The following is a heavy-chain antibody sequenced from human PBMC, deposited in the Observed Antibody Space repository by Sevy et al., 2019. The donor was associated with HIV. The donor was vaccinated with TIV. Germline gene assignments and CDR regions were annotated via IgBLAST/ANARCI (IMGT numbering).Heavy chain of an antibody. D-gene: IGHD6-6*01. J-gene: IGHJ3*02. Sequence: GGSLRLSCAASGFTFSSYDMHWVRQATGKGLEWVSAIGTAGDTYYPGSVKGRFTISREKAKNSLYLQMNSLRAGDTAVYYCARGGSIAAHAFDIWGQGTMVTVSS. V-gene: IGHV3-13*01. CDR1: GFTFSSYD. CDR3: ARGGSIAAHAFDI. CDR2: IGTAGDT.